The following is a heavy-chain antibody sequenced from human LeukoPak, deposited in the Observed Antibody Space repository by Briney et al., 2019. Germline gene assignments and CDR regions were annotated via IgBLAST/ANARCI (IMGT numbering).Heavy chain of an antibody. CDR2: ISGSGGST. CDR1: GFTFSSYA. Sequence: GGSLRLSCAASGFTFSSYAMSWVRQAPGKGREWVSAISGSGGSTYYADSVKGRFTISRDNSKNTLYQQMSSLRAEDTAVYYCAKMEYYDSGTYSFYYMDVWGKGTTVTVSS. V-gene: IGHV3-23*01. CDR3: AKMEYYDSGTYSFYYMDV. D-gene: IGHD3-10*01. J-gene: IGHJ6*03.